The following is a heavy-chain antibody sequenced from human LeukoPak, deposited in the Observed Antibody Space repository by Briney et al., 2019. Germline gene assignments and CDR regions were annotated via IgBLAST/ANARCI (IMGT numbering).Heavy chain of an antibody. J-gene: IGHJ5*02. V-gene: IGHV4-34*01. Sequence: SETLSLTCAVYGGSFSGYYWSWIRQPPGKGLEWIGEINHSGSINYNPSLKSRVTISVDTSKNQFSLKLSSVTAADTAVYYCARETRTNYYGSGSYVSLFDPWGQGTLVTVSS. CDR2: INHSGSI. D-gene: IGHD3-10*01. CDR1: GGSFSGYY. CDR3: ARETRTNYYGSGSYVSLFDP.